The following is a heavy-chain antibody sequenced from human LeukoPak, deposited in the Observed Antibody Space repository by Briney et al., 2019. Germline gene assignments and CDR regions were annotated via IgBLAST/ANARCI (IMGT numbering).Heavy chain of an antibody. CDR1: AFTFSSYW. CDR2: INSDGSST. V-gene: IGHV3-74*01. J-gene: IGHJ4*02. Sequence: GGSLRLSCAASAFTFSSYWMHWVRQAPGKGLVWVSLINSDGSSTNYADSVKGRFTISRDNAKSTLYLQMNSLRAEDAAVYYCVRGNYFDYWGQGTLVTVSS. CDR3: VRGNYFDY.